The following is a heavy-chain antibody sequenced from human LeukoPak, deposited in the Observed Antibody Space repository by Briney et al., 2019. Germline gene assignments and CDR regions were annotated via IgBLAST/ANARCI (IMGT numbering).Heavy chain of an antibody. Sequence: SVKVSCKASGGTFSSYAISWVRQAPGQGLEWMGRIIPILGIANYAQKFQGRVTITADKSTSTAYMELRSLRSDDTAVYYCAASRMVHYFDYWGQGTLVTVSS. J-gene: IGHJ4*02. CDR2: IIPILGIA. CDR3: AASRMVHYFDY. D-gene: IGHD3-10*01. V-gene: IGHV1-69*04. CDR1: GGTFSSYA.